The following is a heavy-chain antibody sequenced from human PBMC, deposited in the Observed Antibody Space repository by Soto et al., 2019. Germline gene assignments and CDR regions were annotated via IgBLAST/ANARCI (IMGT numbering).Heavy chain of an antibody. CDR3: ARDSALAACEDGYHFYYMDV. D-gene: IGHD6-13*01. CDR2: IYYSGST. CDR1: GGSISSYY. Sequence: SETLSLTCTVSGGSISSYYWSWIRQPPGKGLEWIGYIYYSGSTNYNPSLKSRVTISVDTSKNQVSLKLSSVTAADSGVYYCARDSALAACEDGYHFYYMDVWGKGPTVTVSS. V-gene: IGHV4-59*01. J-gene: IGHJ6*03.